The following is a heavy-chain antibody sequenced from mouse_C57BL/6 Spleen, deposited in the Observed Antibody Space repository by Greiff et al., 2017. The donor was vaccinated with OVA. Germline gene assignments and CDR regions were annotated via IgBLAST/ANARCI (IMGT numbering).Heavy chain of an antibody. CDR3: ARKDYGSSHNFAY. V-gene: IGHV1-55*01. Sequence: QVQLQQPGAELVKPGASVKMSCKASGYTFTSYWITWVKQRPGQGLEWIGDIYPGSGSTNYNEKFKSKATLTVDTSSSTAYMQLSSLTSEDSAVYYCARKDYGSSHNFAYWGQGTLVTVSA. D-gene: IGHD1-1*01. CDR1: GYTFTSYW. CDR2: IYPGSGST. J-gene: IGHJ3*01.